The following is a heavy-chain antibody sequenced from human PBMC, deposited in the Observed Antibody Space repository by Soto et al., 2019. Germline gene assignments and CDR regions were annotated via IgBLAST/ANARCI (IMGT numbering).Heavy chain of an antibody. CDR1: GGSISSSSYY. D-gene: IGHD3-3*01. Sequence: SEPLSLTCTVFGGSISSSSYYWGWNRQPPGKGLEWMGSIYYSGSTYYNPSLKSRVTISVDTSKNQFSLKLSSVTASDTAVYYCARRGVVIPHYYFDYWGQGTLVTVSS. CDR3: ARRGVVIPHYYFDY. V-gene: IGHV4-39*01. CDR2: IYYSGST. J-gene: IGHJ4*02.